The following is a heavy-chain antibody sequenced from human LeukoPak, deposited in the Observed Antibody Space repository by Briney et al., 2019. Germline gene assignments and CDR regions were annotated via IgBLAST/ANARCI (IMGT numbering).Heavy chain of an antibody. V-gene: IGHV1-24*01. CDR3: ATLPFGVVMPDY. CDR2: FDPENDGP. J-gene: IGHJ4*02. Sequence: ASVKDSCKVSGYTLSDLSMHWVRQAPGKGLEWMGGFDPENDGPIYAQKFQGRVTMTGDTSTDTAYMELSGLRSDDTAVYYCATLPFGVVMPDYWGQGTLVTVSS. CDR1: GYTLSDLS. D-gene: IGHD3-3*01.